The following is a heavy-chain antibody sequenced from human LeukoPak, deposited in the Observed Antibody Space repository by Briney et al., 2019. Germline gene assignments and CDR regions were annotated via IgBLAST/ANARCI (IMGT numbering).Heavy chain of an antibody. D-gene: IGHD4-11*01. V-gene: IGHV1-69*13. CDR1: GGTFSSYA. CDR3: ARVPTVTTDHYYYMDV. CDR2: IIPIFGTA. J-gene: IGHJ6*03. Sequence: SVKVSCKASGGTFSSYAISWVRQAPGQGLEWMGGIIPIFGTANYAQKFQGRVTITADESTSTAYMELSSLRSEDTAVYYCARVPTVTTDHYYYMDVWGKGTTVTVSS.